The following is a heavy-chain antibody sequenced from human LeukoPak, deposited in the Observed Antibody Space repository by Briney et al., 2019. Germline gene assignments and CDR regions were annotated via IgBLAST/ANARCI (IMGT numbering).Heavy chain of an antibody. J-gene: IGHJ4*02. V-gene: IGHV4-59*12. CDR2: IYYSGST. CDR1: GGSISSYY. D-gene: IGHD5-18*01. CDR3: ARMNSYGPFDY. Sequence: SETLSLTCTVSGGSISSYYWSWIRQPPGKGLEWIGYIYYSGSTNYNPSLKSRVTISVDKSKNQFSLKLSSVTAADTAVYYCARMNSYGPFDYWGQGTLVTVSS.